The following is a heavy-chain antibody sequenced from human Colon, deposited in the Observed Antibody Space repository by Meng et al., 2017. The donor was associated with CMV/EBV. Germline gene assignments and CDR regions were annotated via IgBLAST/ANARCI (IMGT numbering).Heavy chain of an antibody. CDR3: AKELRFSEWSSGF. CDR1: GGSISNSNHY. Sequence: LQLQESGPGGVKPSETLSLTCTVSGGSISNSNHYWGWIRQAPAKGLEWIGTVYYNGATRYNPSLASRGIISVDTSKNQFSLKLTSVTAADTAIYYCAKELRFSEWSSGFWGQGILVTVSS. V-gene: IGHV4-39*07. J-gene: IGHJ1*01. D-gene: IGHD3-3*01. CDR2: VYYNGAT.